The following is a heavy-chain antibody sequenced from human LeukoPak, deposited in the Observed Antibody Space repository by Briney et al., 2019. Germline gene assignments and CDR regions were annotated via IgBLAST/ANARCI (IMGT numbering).Heavy chain of an antibody. CDR2: ISYDGSNK. Sequence: GGSLRLSCAASGFTFSSYAMHWVRQALGKGLEWVAVISYDGSNKYYADSVKGRFTISRDNSKNTLYLQMNSLRAEDTAVYYCAMPDYWGQGTLVTVSS. V-gene: IGHV3-30-3*01. CDR1: GFTFSSYA. J-gene: IGHJ4*02. CDR3: AMPDY.